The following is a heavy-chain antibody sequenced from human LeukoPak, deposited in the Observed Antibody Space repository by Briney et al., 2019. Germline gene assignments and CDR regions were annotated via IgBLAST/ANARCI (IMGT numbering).Heavy chain of an antibody. V-gene: IGHV3-23*01. CDR1: GVSVTTYA. J-gene: IGHJ3*02. CDR2: ITGTDDAT. D-gene: IGHD4-23*01. CDR3: AKSRSVADAFDI. Sequence: PGGSLRLSCAASGVSVTTYAMSWVRQAPAKGLEWVSAITGTDDATYHADSVKGRFTIARDRSKNTLYLEMNGLRAEDTAVYHCAKSRSVADAFDIWGHGAMVTVSS.